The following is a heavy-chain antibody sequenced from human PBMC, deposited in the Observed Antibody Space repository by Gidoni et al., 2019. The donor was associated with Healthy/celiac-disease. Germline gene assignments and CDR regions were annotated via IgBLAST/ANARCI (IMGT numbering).Heavy chain of an antibody. V-gene: IGHV4-59*01. Sequence: QVQLQESGPGLVKPSETLSRTCTGSGGSISSYYWSWIRQPPGKGLEWIGYIYYSGSTNYTPSLKSRVTISVDTSKNQFSLKLSSVTAADTAVYYCASTIGWSGWFDPWGQGTLVTVSS. J-gene: IGHJ5*02. CDR3: ASTIGWSGWFDP. CDR1: GGSISSYY. CDR2: IYYSGST. D-gene: IGHD2-15*01.